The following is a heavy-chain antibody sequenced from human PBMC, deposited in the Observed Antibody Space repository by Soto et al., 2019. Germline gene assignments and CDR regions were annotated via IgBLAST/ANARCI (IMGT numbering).Heavy chain of an antibody. J-gene: IGHJ6*02. CDR1: GFTFSSYG. V-gene: IGHV3-33*01. CDR2: IWYDGSNK. CDR3: ARDLTDTAMVTGAYYYYGMDV. Sequence: QVQLVESGGGVVQPGRSLRLSCAASGFTFSSYGMHWVRQAPGKGLEWVAVIWYDGSNKYYADSVKGRFTISRDNSKNTLYLQMNSLRAEDTAVYYCARDLTDTAMVTGAYYYYGMDVWGQGTTVTVSS. D-gene: IGHD5-18*01.